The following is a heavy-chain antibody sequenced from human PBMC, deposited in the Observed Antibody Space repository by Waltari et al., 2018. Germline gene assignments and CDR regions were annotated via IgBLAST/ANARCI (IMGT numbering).Heavy chain of an antibody. Sequence: QVQLVQSGAEVKKPGASVTVSCKASGYTFTGYYLHWVRQAPGQGLEWMGRINPNSGGTNYAQKFQGRVTMTRDTSISTAYMELSRLRSDDTAVYYCARVKQWLNTADYWGQGTLVTVSS. CDR1: GYTFTGYY. CDR2: INPNSGGT. CDR3: ARVKQWLNTADY. D-gene: IGHD6-19*01. V-gene: IGHV1-2*06. J-gene: IGHJ4*02.